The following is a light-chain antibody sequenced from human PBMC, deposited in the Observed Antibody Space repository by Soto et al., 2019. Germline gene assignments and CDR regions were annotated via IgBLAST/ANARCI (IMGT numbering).Light chain of an antibody. J-gene: IGKJ1*01. Sequence: ELVLTQSPVTLSLSSGERATLSCRAIQTISGTYLAWYQQKPGQAPRLLIYSSSSRAAGVSDRFSGSGSGTDFSLTISRLEPEDFAMYYCQQYGRSPTWTFGQGTKVDNK. V-gene: IGKV3-20*01. CDR2: SSS. CDR3: QQYGRSPTWT. CDR1: QTISGTY.